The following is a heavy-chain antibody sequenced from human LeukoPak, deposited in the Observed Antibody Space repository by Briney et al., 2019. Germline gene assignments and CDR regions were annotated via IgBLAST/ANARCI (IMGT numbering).Heavy chain of an antibody. Sequence: PGGSLRLSCAASGFTFSRQAPGKGLVWVSRISNDGGNTSYADSVKGRFTISRDNSKNTLYLQMNYLRAEDTAVYYCALQRTLWQQLLDYWGQGTLVTVSS. CDR3: ALQRTLWQQLLDY. CDR1: GFTFS. J-gene: IGHJ4*02. D-gene: IGHD6-13*01. CDR2: ISNDGGNT. V-gene: IGHV3-74*01.